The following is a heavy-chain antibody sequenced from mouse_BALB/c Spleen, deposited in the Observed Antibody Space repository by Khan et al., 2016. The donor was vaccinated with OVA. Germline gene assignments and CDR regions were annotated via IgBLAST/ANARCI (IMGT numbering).Heavy chain of an antibody. CDR2: ISGDSNTF. Sequence: DVQLVESGGGLVQPGGSRKLSCAASGFTFSSYGMHRVRQAPEKGLEWVAYISGDSNTFYFADTVKGRFTIAREHPKNTLFLQMTSRMSEDTARYYCATSYFYGYYFDYWGPGTTLTVSS. V-gene: IGHV5-17*02. D-gene: IGHD1-1*01. J-gene: IGHJ2*01. CDR1: GFTFSSYG. CDR3: ATSYFYGYYFDY.